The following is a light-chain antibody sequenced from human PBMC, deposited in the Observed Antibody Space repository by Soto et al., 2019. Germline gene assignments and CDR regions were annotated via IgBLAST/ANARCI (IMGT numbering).Light chain of an antibody. J-gene: IGKJ4*02. V-gene: IGKV2-30*01. CDR3: MQTTNLPRT. CDR1: QSLLTSDGDTF. CDR2: KVS. Sequence: EVVMTQSPLSLPVTLGQPASISCRSSQSLLTSDGDTFLNWFHQRPGESQRRLIYKVSKRDSRVPDRFSGRGSGSDFTLKISRVEAEDVGGYYGMQTTNLPRTFGRGTTVE.